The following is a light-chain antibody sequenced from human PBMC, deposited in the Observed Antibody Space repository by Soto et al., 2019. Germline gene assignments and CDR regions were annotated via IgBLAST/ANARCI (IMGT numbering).Light chain of an antibody. CDR2: EVS. CDR3: SSYTSSSTRV. V-gene: IGLV2-14*03. Sequence: QSVLTQPASVSGSPGQPITISCAGTSSDVGAYDYVSWYQQHPDKAPKLMIYEVSNRPSGVSNRFSGSKSVNTATLTISGLQADDEADYYCSSYTSSSTRVFGTGTKVTVL. J-gene: IGLJ1*01. CDR1: SSDVGAYDY.